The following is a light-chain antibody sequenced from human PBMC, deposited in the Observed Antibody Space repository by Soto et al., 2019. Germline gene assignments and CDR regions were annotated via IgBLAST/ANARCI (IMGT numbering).Light chain of an antibody. J-gene: IGLJ3*02. CDR1: SGSVSTSYY. V-gene: IGLV8-61*01. CDR2: STN. CDR3: VLYMGRGIWV. Sequence: QTVVTQEPSFSVSPGRTVTLTCGLSSGSVSTSYYPSWYQQTPGQAPRTLIYSTNTRSSGVPDRFSGYILGNKAALTITGAQADDESDYYCVLYMGRGIWVFGGGTQLTVL.